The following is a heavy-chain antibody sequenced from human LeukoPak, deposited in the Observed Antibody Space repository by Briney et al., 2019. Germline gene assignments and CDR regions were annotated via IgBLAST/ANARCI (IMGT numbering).Heavy chain of an antibody. CDR1: GFTFSRHA. CDR3: GRGTSGGATLDY. J-gene: IGHJ4*02. D-gene: IGHD2-8*01. Sequence: GGSLRLSCSAAGFTFSRHAMHWVRQAPGKGLEWVSVIYSGGSTYYADSVKGRFTISRDNSKNTLYLQMNSLRAEDTAVYYCGRGTSGGATLDYWGQGTLVTVSS. V-gene: IGHV3-53*01. CDR2: IYSGGST.